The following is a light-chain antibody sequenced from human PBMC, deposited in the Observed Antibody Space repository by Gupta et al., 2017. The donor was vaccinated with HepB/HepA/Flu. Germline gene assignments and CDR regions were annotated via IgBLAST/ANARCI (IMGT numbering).Light chain of an antibody. J-gene: IGLJ3*02. CDR1: SGSVSTNYY. Sequence: TVVTQEPSVSVSPGETVTLTSALSSGSVSTNYYPSWYQQTPGQAPRPLIYTTNKRSSGGPDRFSGSILGDKAALTITGAQADDESDYYCLLFMGSGVWLFGGGTKLTVL. CDR3: LLFMGSGVWL. CDR2: TTN. V-gene: IGLV8-61*01.